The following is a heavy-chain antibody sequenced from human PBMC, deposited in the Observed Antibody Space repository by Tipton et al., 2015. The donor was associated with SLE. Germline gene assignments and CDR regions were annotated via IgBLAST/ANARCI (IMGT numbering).Heavy chain of an antibody. CDR1: GGSISSYY. V-gene: IGHV4-59*12. CDR2: IYYSGST. D-gene: IGHD5/OR15-5a*01. Sequence: LRLSCTVSGGSISSYYWSWIRQPPGKGLEWIGHIYYSGSTNYNPSLKSRVTISVDTSKNQFSLKLSSVTAADTAVYYCAGVSRDAFEIWGQGTMVTVSS. J-gene: IGHJ3*02. CDR3: AGVSRDAFEI.